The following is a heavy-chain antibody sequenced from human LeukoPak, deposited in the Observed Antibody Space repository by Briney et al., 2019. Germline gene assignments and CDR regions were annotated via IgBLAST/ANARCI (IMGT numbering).Heavy chain of an antibody. J-gene: IGHJ5*02. D-gene: IGHD3-3*01. V-gene: IGHV4-34*01. CDR3: ARLYYDFWSGHPNWFDP. CDR2: INHSGST. Sequence: PSETLSLTCAVYGGSFSGYYRSWIRQPPGKGLEWIGEINHSGSTNYNPSLKSRVTISEDTSNNQFSLKLSSVTAADTAVYYCARLYYDFWSGHPNWFDPWGQGTLVTVSS. CDR1: GGSFSGYY.